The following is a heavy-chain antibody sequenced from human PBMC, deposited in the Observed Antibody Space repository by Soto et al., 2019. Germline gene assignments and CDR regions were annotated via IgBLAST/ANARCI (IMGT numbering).Heavy chain of an antibody. Sequence: EVQLLESGGGLVQPGGSLRLSCAASGFTFSNYAMTWVRQAPGKGLEWVSAISGSGGSTYYADSVKGRFTISRDNSKNTLYLQMDSLRGEDTAVYYCANPPPTMESTIYYYYGMDVWGQGTTVTVSS. D-gene: IGHD1-26*01. CDR3: ANPPPTMESTIYYYYGMDV. CDR2: ISGSGGST. CDR1: GFTFSNYA. V-gene: IGHV3-23*01. J-gene: IGHJ6*02.